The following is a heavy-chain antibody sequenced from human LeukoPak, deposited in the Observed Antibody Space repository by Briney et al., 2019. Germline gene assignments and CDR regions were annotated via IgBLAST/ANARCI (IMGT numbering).Heavy chain of an antibody. CDR1: GFTVSSNY. CDR3: ARAPHYYGSSGFHLIYYFDY. Sequence: GGSLRLSCAASGFTVSSNYMSWVRQAPGRGLEGVSVIYSGGSTYYADSVKGRFTISRHNSKNTLYLQMNSLRAEDTAVYYCARAPHYYGSSGFHLIYYFDYWGQGTLVTVSS. V-gene: IGHV3-53*04. CDR2: IYSGGST. J-gene: IGHJ4*02. D-gene: IGHD3-22*01.